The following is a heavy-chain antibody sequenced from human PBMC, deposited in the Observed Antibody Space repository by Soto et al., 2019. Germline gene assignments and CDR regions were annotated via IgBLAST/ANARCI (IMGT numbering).Heavy chain of an antibody. D-gene: IGHD3-22*01. V-gene: IGHV4-30-4*01. CDR2: IYYSGST. J-gene: IGHJ4*02. CDR1: GGSLSSGDYY. CDR3: ARGKGYYESSGYYYSPYYFDY. Sequence: TLSLTCTVSGGSLSSGDYYWSWIRQPPGKGLEWIGYIYYSGSTYYNPSLKSRVTISVDTSKNQFSLKLSSVTAADTAVYYCARGKGYYESSGYYYSPYYFDYWGQGTLVTVSS.